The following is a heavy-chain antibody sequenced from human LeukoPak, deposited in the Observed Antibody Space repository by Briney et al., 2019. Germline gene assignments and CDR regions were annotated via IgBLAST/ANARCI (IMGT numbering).Heavy chain of an antibody. D-gene: IGHD3-16*02. CDR2: IFYSGST. CDR3: ARDRYGQRIFDY. V-gene: IGHV4-31*03. J-gene: IGHJ4*02. CDR1: GVSISSGGYY. Sequence: SQTLSLTCTVSGVSISSGGYYWSWIRQHPGKGLEWIGYIFYSGSTYYNPSLKSRVTISVDTSKNQFSLKLSSVTAADTAVYYCARDRYGQRIFDYWGQGTLVTVSP.